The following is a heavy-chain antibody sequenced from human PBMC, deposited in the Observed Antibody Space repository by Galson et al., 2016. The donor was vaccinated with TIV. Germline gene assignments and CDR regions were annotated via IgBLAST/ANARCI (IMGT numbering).Heavy chain of an antibody. CDR3: TTDGPLRRYYGLDV. Sequence: SLRLSCAASGFTHSHWEMNWVRQAPGKGLEWVSYISTSIIFCTDSVRGRFTISRDNAKKSLHLQMNSLRVEDTAVYYCTTDGPLRRYYGLDVWGQGTTVTVSS. CDR1: GFTHSHWE. CDR2: ISTSII. V-gene: IGHV3-48*03. J-gene: IGHJ6*02. D-gene: IGHD3-10*01.